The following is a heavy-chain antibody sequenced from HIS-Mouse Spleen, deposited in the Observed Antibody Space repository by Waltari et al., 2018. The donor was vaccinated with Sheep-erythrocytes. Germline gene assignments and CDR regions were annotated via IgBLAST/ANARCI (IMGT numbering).Heavy chain of an antibody. J-gene: IGHJ4*02. D-gene: IGHD2-15*01. CDR2: IKHSGST. CDR1: GGSFSGYY. V-gene: IGHV4-34*01. Sequence: QVQLQQWGAGLLKPSETLSLTCAVYGGSFSGYYWSWIRQPPGQGREWLGEIKHSGSTNYNPYLKSRVTISVDTSKNQFSLKLSSVTAADTAVYYCARDEDYCSGGSCYYYFDYWGQGTLVTVSS. CDR3: ARDEDYCSGGSCYYYFDY.